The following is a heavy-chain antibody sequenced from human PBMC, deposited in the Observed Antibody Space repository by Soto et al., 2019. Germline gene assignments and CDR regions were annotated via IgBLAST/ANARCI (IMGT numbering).Heavy chain of an antibody. V-gene: IGHV4-59*01. D-gene: IGHD5-12*01. CDR2: IHYNGNT. Sequence: PSDTLSLTGRASSDAISTYSWSWLRQPPGKGLEWIGNIHYNGNTKYNPSLKSRVTMSVDTSKNQFSLRLISVTAADTAKYFCASEGNLGRWLQPLDFWGQGTLVTVS. J-gene: IGHJ4*02. CDR3: ASEGNLGRWLQPLDF. CDR1: SDAISTYS.